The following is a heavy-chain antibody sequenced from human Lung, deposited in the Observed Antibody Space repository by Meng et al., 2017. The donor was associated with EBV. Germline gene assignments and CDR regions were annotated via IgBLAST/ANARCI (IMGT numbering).Heavy chain of an antibody. V-gene: IGHV1-2*06. CDR1: GYTFTGYY. Sequence: QVQLVQSGAEVKKPGASVKVSCKDSGYTFTGYYMHWLRQAPGQGLEWVGRITPSSGGTTYAQKFQGRVTMTRDTSISTAYMELSSLRSDDAAIYYCVRANLGSADYWGQGTLVTVSS. J-gene: IGHJ4*02. D-gene: IGHD7-27*01. CDR2: ITPSSGGT. CDR3: VRANLGSADY.